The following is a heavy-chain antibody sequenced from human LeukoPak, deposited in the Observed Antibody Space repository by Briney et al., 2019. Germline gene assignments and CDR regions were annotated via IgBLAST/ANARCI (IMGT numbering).Heavy chain of an antibody. CDR3: ARDSASDFWSGYYKWGYYYYGMDV. V-gene: IGHV3-48*03. CDR2: ISSSGSTI. CDR1: RFTFSSYE. J-gene: IGHJ6*02. D-gene: IGHD3-3*01. Sequence: GGSLRLSCAASRFTFSSYELNWVRQAQGKGLEWVSYISSSGSTIYYADSVKGRFTISRDNAKNSLYLQMNSLRAEDTAVYYCARDSASDFWSGYYKWGYYYYGMDVWGQGTRVTVSS.